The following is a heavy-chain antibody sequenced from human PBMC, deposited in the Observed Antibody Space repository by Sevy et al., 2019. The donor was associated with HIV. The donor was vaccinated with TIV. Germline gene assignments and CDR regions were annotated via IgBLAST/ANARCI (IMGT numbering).Heavy chain of an antibody. V-gene: IGHV4-38-2*02. J-gene: IGHJ4*02. CDR2: IYHNGGT. CDR1: GYSISSGYY. Sequence: SETLSLTCAVSGYSISSGYYWGWIRQPPGKGLEWIGSIYHNGGTYYNPSLKSRVIVSVDTSKNQFSLKLSSVTAADTAVYYCARDQGYCTNGVCPWAFDYWGQGTLVTVSS. D-gene: IGHD2-8*01. CDR3: ARDQGYCTNGVCPWAFDY.